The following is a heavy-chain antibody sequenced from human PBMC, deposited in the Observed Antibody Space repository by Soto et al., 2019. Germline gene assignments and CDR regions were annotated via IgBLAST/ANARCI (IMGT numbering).Heavy chain of an antibody. CDR1: GFTFDDYA. J-gene: IGHJ4*02. V-gene: IGHV3-9*01. Sequence: EVQLVESGGGLVQPGRSLRLSCAASGFTFDDYAMHWVRQAPGKGLEWVSGISWNSGSIGYADSVKGRFTISRDNAKNSLYLQMNSLRAEVTALYYCAEDMGSGWYDYWGQGTLVTVSS. CDR2: ISWNSGSI. D-gene: IGHD6-19*01. CDR3: AEDMGSGWYDY.